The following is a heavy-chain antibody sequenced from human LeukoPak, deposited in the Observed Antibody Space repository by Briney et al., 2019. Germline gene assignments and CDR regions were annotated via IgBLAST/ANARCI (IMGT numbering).Heavy chain of an antibody. CDR2: ISGSGGST. V-gene: IGHV3-23*01. J-gene: IGHJ4*02. CDR3: AKSRGYYYDSSGPLLDY. CDR1: GFTFSSYA. D-gene: IGHD3-22*01. Sequence: GGSLRLSCAASGFTFSSYAMSRVRQAPGKGLEWVSAISGSGGSTYYADSVKCRFTISRDNSKNTLYLQVNSLRAEDTAVYYCAKSRGYYYDSSGPLLDYWGQGTLVTVSS.